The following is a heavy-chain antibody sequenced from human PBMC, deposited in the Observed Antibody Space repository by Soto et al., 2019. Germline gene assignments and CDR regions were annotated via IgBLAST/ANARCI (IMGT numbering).Heavy chain of an antibody. Sequence: PGGSLRLSCAASGFTLSGYAMDWVRQAPGKGLEYVSGISSNGVGTYYANSVQGRFTISRDNSKNTVFLQMGSLRLDDLAVYYCARRARPDFYYMDVWGKGTTVTVSS. CDR1: GFTLSGYA. D-gene: IGHD6-6*01. CDR3: ARRARPDFYYMDV. V-gene: IGHV3-64*01. J-gene: IGHJ6*03. CDR2: ISSNGVGT.